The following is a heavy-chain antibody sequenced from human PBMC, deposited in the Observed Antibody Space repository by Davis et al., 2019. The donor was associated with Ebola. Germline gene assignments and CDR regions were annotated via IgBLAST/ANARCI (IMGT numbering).Heavy chain of an antibody. D-gene: IGHD2-15*01. V-gene: IGHV3-33*01. CDR1: GFTFSSYG. Sequence: PGGSLRLSCAASGFTFSSYGMHWVRQAPGKGLEWVAVIWYDGSNKYYADSVKGRFTISRDNSKNTLYLQMNSLRAEDTAVYYCARVGKDCSGGSCYSHVDYWGQGTLVTVSS. CDR3: ARVGKDCSGGSCYSHVDY. J-gene: IGHJ4*02. CDR2: IWYDGSNK.